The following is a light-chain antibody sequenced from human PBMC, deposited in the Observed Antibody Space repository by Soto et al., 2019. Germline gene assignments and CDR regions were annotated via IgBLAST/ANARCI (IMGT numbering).Light chain of an antibody. V-gene: IGKV3-11*01. J-gene: IGKJ1*01. Sequence: EIVLTQSPPTLSLSPGERATLSCRASQSVRSSLAWYQQQPGQAPRLLIFDASNRATGIPPRFSGSGSGTDFTLTINSLEPEDFVVYYCQQRSNWPGTFGQGTKVDIK. CDR2: DAS. CDR1: QSVRSS. CDR3: QQRSNWPGT.